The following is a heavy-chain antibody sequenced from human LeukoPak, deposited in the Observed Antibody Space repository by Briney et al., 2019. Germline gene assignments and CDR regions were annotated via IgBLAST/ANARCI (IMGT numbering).Heavy chain of an antibody. CDR1: GGTFSSYA. CDR2: IIPILGIA. CDR3: ASPLEDRYSRHYYGMDV. J-gene: IGHJ6*02. V-gene: IGHV1-69*04. D-gene: IGHD1-14*01. Sequence: SVKVSCKASGGTFSSYAISWVRQAPGQGLEWMGRIIPILGIANYAQKFPGRVTITADKSTSTAYMELSSLRSEDTAVYYCASPLEDRYSRHYYGMDVWGQGTTVTVSS.